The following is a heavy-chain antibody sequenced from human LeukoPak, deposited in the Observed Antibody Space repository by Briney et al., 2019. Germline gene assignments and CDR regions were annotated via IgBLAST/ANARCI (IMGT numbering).Heavy chain of an antibody. J-gene: IGHJ4*02. V-gene: IGHV1-69*01. Sequence: GASVKVSCKASGGTFSSYAISWVRQAPGQGLEWMGGIIPIFGTANYAQKFQGRVTITADESTSTAYMELSSLRSEDTAVYYCASCTLRGSTSCYHFDYWGQGTLVTVSS. D-gene: IGHD2-2*01. CDR2: IIPIFGTA. CDR1: GGTFSSYA. CDR3: ASCTLRGSTSCYHFDY.